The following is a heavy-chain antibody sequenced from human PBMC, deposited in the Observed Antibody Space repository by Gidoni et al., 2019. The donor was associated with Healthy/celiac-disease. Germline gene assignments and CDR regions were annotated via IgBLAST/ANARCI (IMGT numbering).Heavy chain of an antibody. D-gene: IGHD1-26*01. Sequence: QVQLVESGGGVVQPGRSMRLSCAASGFTFRSYAMHWVRQAPGKGLEWVAVISYDGSNKYYADSVKGRFTISRDNSKNTLYLQMNSLRAEDTAVYYCASSGSYLDYYYGMDVWGQGTTVTVSS. V-gene: IGHV3-30-3*01. J-gene: IGHJ6*02. CDR2: ISYDGSNK. CDR1: GFTFRSYA. CDR3: ASSGSYLDYYYGMDV.